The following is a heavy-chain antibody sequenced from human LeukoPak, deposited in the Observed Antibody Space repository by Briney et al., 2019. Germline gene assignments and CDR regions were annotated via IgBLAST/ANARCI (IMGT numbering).Heavy chain of an antibody. CDR2: INHRGST. CDR3: ARAKVVVVTFYYSHAMDV. V-gene: IGHV4-34*01. D-gene: IGHD2-15*01. CDR1: GGSFSGYY. J-gene: IGHJ6*02. Sequence: PSETLSLTCAVYGGSFSGYYWSWVRQPPGKGLEWIGGINHRGSTNYNPSLKSRVTISVDTSKNQFSLRLNSVTAADTAVYYCARAKVVVVTFYYSHAMDVWGHGTMVTVSS.